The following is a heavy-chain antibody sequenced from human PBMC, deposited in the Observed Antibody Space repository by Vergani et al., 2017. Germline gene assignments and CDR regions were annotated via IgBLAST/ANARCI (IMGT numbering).Heavy chain of an antibody. J-gene: IGHJ4*02. CDR1: GGTFSSYA. CDR3: AVGYSSSSVDY. CDR2: IITIFGTA. Sequence: QVQLVQSGAEVKKPGSSVKVSCKASGGTFSSYAISWVRQAPGQGLEWMGRIITIFGTANYAQKFQGRVTITADESTSTAYMELSSLRSEDQAVYYCAVGYSSSSVDYWGQGTLVTVSS. D-gene: IGHD6-13*01. V-gene: IGHV1-69*18.